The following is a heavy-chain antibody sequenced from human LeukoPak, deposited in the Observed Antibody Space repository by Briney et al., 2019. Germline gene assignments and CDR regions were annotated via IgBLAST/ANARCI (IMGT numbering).Heavy chain of an antibody. CDR2: INHSGST. J-gene: IGHJ4*02. D-gene: IGHD2-2*01. CDR3: ARGSIVVVPAAHYFDY. V-gene: IGHV4-34*01. CDR1: GGSFSGYY. Sequence: SETLSLTCAVYGGSFSGYYWSWIRQPPGKGLEWIGEINHSGSTNYNPSLKSRVTISVDTSKNQFSLKLSSVTAADTAVYYCARGSIVVVPAAHYFDYWGQGTVVTVSS.